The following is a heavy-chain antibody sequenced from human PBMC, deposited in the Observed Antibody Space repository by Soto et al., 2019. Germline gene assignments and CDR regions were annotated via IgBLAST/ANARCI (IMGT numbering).Heavy chain of an antibody. CDR3: ARGRYCLTGRCFPNWFDS. CDR2: IYKSATT. Sequence: TLSLTCSVSGDSISNLDYFWAWIRQPPGQALEYIGYIYKSATTYYNPSFESRVVISVDTSKSQFSLNVTSVTAADTAVYFCARGRYCLTGRCFPNWFDSWGQGALVTVSS. CDR1: GDSISNLDYF. J-gene: IGHJ5*01. V-gene: IGHV4-30-4*01. D-gene: IGHD7-27*01.